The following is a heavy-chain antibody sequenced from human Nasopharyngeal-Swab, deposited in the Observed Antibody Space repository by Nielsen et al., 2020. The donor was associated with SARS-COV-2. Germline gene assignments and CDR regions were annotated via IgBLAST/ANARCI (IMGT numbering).Heavy chain of an antibody. CDR3: ARGTVTTLNIDY. V-gene: IGHV4-39*01. CDR1: GGSISSSSYY. D-gene: IGHD4-17*01. J-gene: IGHJ4*02. CDR2: IYYSGST. Sequence: SETLSLTYTVSGGSISSSSYYWGWIRQPPGKGLEWIGSIYYSGSTYYNPSLKSRVTISVDTSKNQFSLKLSSVTAADTAVYYCARGTVTTLNIDYWGQGTLVTVSS.